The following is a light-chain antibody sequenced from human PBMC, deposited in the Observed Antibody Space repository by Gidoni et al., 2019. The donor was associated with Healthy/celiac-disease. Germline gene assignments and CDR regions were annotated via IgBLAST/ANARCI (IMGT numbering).Light chain of an antibody. CDR1: SSNIGNNY. Sequence: QSVLTQPPSVSAAPGQQVTISCSGSSSNIGNNYVSWYQQLPGTAPKLLIYDNNKRPSGIPDRFSGSKSGTSATLGITGLQTGDEADYYCGTWDSSLSEGVFGTGTKVTVL. CDR3: GTWDSSLSEGV. J-gene: IGLJ1*01. CDR2: DNN. V-gene: IGLV1-51*01.